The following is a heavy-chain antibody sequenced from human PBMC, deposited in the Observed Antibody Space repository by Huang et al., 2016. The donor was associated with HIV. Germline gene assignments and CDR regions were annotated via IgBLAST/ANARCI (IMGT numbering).Heavy chain of an antibody. CDR1: GFTFSGYA. J-gene: IGHJ3*02. Sequence: QVQLVESGGGVAQPGRSLRLSCAASGFTFSGYAMHWVRQAQGKGLEWGAVISYDGSNKRYADSVKGRFTISRDNSKNTLYLQMNSLRAEDTAVYYCARDGLVSNYYYDSSGYYLGDAFDIWGQGTMVTVSS. V-gene: IGHV3-30-3*01. CDR3: ARDGLVSNYYYDSSGYYLGDAFDI. CDR2: ISYDGSNK. D-gene: IGHD3-22*01.